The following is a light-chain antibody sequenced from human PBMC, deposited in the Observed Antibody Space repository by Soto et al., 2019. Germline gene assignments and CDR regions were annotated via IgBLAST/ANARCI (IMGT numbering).Light chain of an antibody. J-gene: IGKJ1*01. CDR1: QSISSN. CDR3: QQYNNWPPWT. CDR2: GES. Sequence: EIVMTQSPATLSVSPGERATLSCRASQSISSNLAWYQQKPGQAPRLLIYGESTRATGIPARFSGSGSATEFTLTISSLQSEDFAVYYCQQYNNWPPWTFGQGTKVEIK. V-gene: IGKV3D-15*01.